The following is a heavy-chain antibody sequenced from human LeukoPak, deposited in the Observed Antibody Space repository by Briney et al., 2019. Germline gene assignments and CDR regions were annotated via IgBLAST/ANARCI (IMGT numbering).Heavy chain of an antibody. J-gene: IGHJ6*02. CDR2: TYYRSKWYY. CDR3: ARGFFPVAIDV. Sequence: SQTLSLTCAISGDTVSSSGAAYNWIRQSPSRGLEWLGRTYYRSKWYYEYAVSVKSRIIINSDTSKIQFSLQFNSVTPEDTAVYYCARGFFPVAIDVWGQGTTVTVSS. CDR1: GDTVSSSGAA. V-gene: IGHV6-1*01. D-gene: IGHD2/OR15-2a*01.